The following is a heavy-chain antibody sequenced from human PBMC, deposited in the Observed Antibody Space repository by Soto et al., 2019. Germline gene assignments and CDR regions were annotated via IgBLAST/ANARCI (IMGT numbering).Heavy chain of an antibody. Sequence: EVQLVESGGGLVKPRGSLRLSCAASGFTFSSYSMNWVRQAPGKGLEWVSSISSSSSYIYYADSVKGRFTISRDNAKNSLYLQMNSLRAEDTAVYYCARDFDPLAAAGGLYWGQGTLVTVSS. D-gene: IGHD6-13*01. CDR1: GFTFSSYS. J-gene: IGHJ4*02. CDR2: ISSSSSYI. V-gene: IGHV3-21*01. CDR3: ARDFDPLAAAGGLY.